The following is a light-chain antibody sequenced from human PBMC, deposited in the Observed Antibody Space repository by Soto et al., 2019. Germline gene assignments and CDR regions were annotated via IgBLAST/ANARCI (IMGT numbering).Light chain of an antibody. Sequence: EIVLTQSPGTLSLSPGERATLSCRASQSVTSSYLAWYQQKPGQAPRLLIYGASNRATGIPDRFSGSGSGTDFTLTISRLEPEDFAVYYCQQYARSPLTFGPGTKVHI. J-gene: IGKJ3*01. V-gene: IGKV3-20*01. CDR1: QSVTSSY. CDR3: QQYARSPLT. CDR2: GAS.